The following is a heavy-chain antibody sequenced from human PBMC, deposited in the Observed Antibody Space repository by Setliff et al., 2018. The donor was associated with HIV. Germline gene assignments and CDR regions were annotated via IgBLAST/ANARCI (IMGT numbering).Heavy chain of an antibody. J-gene: IGHJ4*02. V-gene: IGHV3-30*02. CDR3: ARDRNCGNGCYSSADH. Sequence: GESLKISCAASGFSFSSYGMNWVRQAPGKGLEWVAFIQYDGSNKYYGDSVKGRFNISRDNSKNTLYLQMNSLRTEDTAVYYCARDRNCGNGCYSSADHWGLGTLVTVSS. CDR2: IQYDGSNK. CDR1: GFSFSSYG. D-gene: IGHD2-21*01.